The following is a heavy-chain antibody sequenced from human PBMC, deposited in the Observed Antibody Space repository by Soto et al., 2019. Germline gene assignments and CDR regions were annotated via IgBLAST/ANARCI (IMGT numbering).Heavy chain of an antibody. J-gene: IGHJ5*02. CDR2: ISAYNGNT. Sequence: ASVKVSCKASGYTFTSYGISWVRQAPGQGLEWMGWISAYNGNTNYAQKLQGRVTMTTDTSTSTAYMELRSLRSDDTAVYYCARSYQWITMIVVVSNWFDPWGQGTLVTVSS. CDR1: GYTFTSYG. V-gene: IGHV1-18*01. CDR3: ARSYQWITMIVVVSNWFDP. D-gene: IGHD3-22*01.